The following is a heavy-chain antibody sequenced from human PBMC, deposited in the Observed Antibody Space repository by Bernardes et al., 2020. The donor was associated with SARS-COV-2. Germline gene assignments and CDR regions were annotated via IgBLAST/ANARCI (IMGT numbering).Heavy chain of an antibody. CDR2: IWYDGSNK. CDR3: TTDSHQTYESRIDY. J-gene: IGHJ4*02. CDR1: GFTFSSYG. D-gene: IGHD3-22*01. Sequence: GGSLRLSRAASGFTFSSYGMHWVRQAPGKGLEWVAVIWYDGSNKYYADSVKGRFTISRDNSKNTLYLQMNNLRADDTAVYYCTTDSHQTYESRIDYWGQGTLVTGSS. V-gene: IGHV3-33*01.